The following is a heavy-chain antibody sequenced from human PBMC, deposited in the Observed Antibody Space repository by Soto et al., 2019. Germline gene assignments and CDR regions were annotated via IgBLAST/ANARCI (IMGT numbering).Heavy chain of an antibody. D-gene: IGHD2-2*01. Sequence: TISCKGAGYSFTSYWISWVRQMPGKGLEWMGRIDPSDSYTNYSPSFQGHVTISADKSISTAYLQWSSLKASDTAMYYCARRGPPAYCSSTSCYFCGMGVCRQRTTVPVSS. J-gene: IGHJ6*02. CDR2: IDPSDSYT. CDR1: GYSFTSYW. CDR3: ARRGPPAYCSSTSCYFCGMGV. V-gene: IGHV5-10-1*01.